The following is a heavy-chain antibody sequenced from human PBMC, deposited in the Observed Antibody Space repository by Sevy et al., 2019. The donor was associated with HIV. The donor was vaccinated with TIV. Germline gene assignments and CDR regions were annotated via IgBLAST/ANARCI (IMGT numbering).Heavy chain of an antibody. V-gene: IGHV3-74*01. Sequence: GGSLRLSCAGSGFSITSYWMHWVRQAPGKGRVRVSRMNEDGSVTNHADSVRGRLTIPRDNAKNTLYLQMNSLRVEDTAVYYCVKDFGGLTDSWCQGTLVTVSS. D-gene: IGHD3-16*01. CDR1: GFSITSYW. CDR2: MNEDGSVT. J-gene: IGHJ4*02. CDR3: VKDFGGLTDS.